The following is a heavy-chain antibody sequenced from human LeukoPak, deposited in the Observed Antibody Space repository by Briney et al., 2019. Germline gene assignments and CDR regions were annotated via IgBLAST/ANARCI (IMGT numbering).Heavy chain of an antibody. D-gene: IGHD2-15*01. V-gene: IGHV4-4*02. CDR3: ARDRYCSGGSCYAGDYYYYMDV. CDR2: IYHSGST. Sequence: SETLSLTCAVAGGSISSSNWWSWVRQPPGKGLEWIGEIYHSGSTNYNPSLKSRVTISVDKSKNQFSLKLSSVTAADTAVYYCARDRYCSGGSCYAGDYYYYMDVWGKGTTVTVSS. CDR1: GGSISSSNW. J-gene: IGHJ6*03.